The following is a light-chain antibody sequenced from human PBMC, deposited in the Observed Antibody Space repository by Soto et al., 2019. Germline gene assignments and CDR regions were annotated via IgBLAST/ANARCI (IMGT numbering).Light chain of an antibody. CDR2: GNS. V-gene: IGLV2-14*02. J-gene: IGLJ2*01. CDR1: SSDVGGSGL. CDR3: QSYDSSLSVV. Sequence: QSVLTQPASVSGSPAQSITISCTGSSSDVGGSGLVSWYQFHPGKAPKLLIYGNSNRPSGVPDRFSGSKSGTSASLAITGLQAEDEADYYCQSYDSSLSVVFGGGTKLTVL.